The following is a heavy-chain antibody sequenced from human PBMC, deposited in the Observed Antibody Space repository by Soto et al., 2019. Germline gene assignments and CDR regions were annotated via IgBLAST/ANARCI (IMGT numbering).Heavy chain of an antibody. D-gene: IGHD4-17*01. CDR3: ARGKDTVTTRPGGFYFDY. V-gene: IGHV1-3*01. J-gene: IGHJ4*02. CDR1: GYTFTSYA. CDR2: INAGNGNT. Sequence: GASVKVSCKASGYTFTSYAMHWVRQAPGQRLEWMGWINAGNGNTKYSQKFQGRVTITRDTSASTAYMELSSLRSEDTAVYYCARGKDTVTTRPGGFYFDYWGQGTLVTVSS.